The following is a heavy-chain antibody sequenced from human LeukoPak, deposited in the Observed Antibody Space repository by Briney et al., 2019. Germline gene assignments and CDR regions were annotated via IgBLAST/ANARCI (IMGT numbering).Heavy chain of an antibody. Sequence: GASVNVSCKASGYTFTSYGLIWVRQAPGQGLEWMGWISLYNGNTNYAQNFQGRVTMTTDTSTSTAYMELRSLRSDDTAVYYCARDGVYYDFDYWGQGTLVTVSS. CDR1: GYTFTSYG. CDR2: ISLYNGNT. V-gene: IGHV1-18*01. J-gene: IGHJ4*02. CDR3: ARDGVYYDFDY. D-gene: IGHD3-3*01.